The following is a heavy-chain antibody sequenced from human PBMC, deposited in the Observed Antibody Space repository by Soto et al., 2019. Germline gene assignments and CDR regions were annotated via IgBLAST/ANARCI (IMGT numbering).Heavy chain of an antibody. V-gene: IGHV1-2*04. Sequence: ASVKVSCKASGYTFTDYYMHWVRQAPGQGLEWMGWINPNSGGTNYAQKFQGWVTMTRDTSISTAYMELSRLRSEDTAVYYCAREPHSPGGYYDFWSGYPNYYYYGMDVWGQGTTVTVSS. D-gene: IGHD3-3*01. CDR1: GYTFTDYY. CDR2: INPNSGGT. J-gene: IGHJ6*02. CDR3: AREPHSPGGYYDFWSGYPNYYYYGMDV.